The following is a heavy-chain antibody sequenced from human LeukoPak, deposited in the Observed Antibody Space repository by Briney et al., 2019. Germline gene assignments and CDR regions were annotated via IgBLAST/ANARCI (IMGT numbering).Heavy chain of an antibody. D-gene: IGHD3-3*01. Sequence: SVKVSCKASGYTFTSYAISWVRQAPGQGLEWMGGIIPIFGTANYAQKFQGRVTITADESTSTAYMELSSLRSEDTAVYYCASPAYDFWSGYYRGWFDPWGQGTLVTVSS. V-gene: IGHV1-69*13. CDR1: GYTFTSYA. CDR2: IIPIFGTA. J-gene: IGHJ5*02. CDR3: ASPAYDFWSGYYRGWFDP.